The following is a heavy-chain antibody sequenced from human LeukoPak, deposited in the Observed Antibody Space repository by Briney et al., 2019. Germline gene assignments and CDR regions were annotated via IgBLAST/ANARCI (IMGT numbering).Heavy chain of an antibody. CDR3: AKDSGFYNDFWSGYYSYYYYMDV. J-gene: IGHJ6*03. D-gene: IGHD3-3*01. Sequence: GGSLRLSCAASGFTFSSYGMHWVRQAPGKGLEWVAVISYDGSNKYYADSVKGRFTISRDNSKNTLYLQMNSLRAEDTAVYYCAKDSGFYNDFWSGYYSYYYYMDVWGKGTTVTVSS. V-gene: IGHV3-30*18. CDR2: ISYDGSNK. CDR1: GFTFSSYG.